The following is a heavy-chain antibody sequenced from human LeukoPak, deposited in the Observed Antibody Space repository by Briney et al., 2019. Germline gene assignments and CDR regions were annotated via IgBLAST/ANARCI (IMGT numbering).Heavy chain of an antibody. D-gene: IGHD3-10*01. J-gene: IGHJ3*02. CDR2: INSDGSST. Sequence: VQVVESGGGLVQPGGSLRLSCAASGFTFSSYWMHWVRQAPGKGLVWVSHINSDGSSTKYADSVKGRFTISRDNAKNTLYLQMSSLRAEDTAVYYCARKIGGSYYAFDIRGQGTMVTVSS. CDR3: ARKIGGSYYAFDI. V-gene: IGHV3-74*02. CDR1: GFTFSSYW.